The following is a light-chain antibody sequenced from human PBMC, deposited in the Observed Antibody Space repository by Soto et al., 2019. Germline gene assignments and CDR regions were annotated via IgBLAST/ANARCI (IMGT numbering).Light chain of an antibody. CDR1: QSVSRY. Sequence: EIVLTQSPVTLSLSPGEIATLSCRASQSVSRYLAWYQQKPGQAPRLLIYDASNRATGIPARFSGSGSGTDFTLTISSLEPEDFAVYYCQQSSNWPPINFGQGTRLEIK. V-gene: IGKV3-11*01. CDR2: DAS. J-gene: IGKJ5*01. CDR3: QQSSNWPPIN.